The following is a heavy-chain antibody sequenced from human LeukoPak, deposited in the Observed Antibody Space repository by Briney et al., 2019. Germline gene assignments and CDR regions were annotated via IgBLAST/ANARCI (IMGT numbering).Heavy chain of an antibody. CDR1: GGSISSSSYY. Sequence: SDTLSLTCTVSGGSISSSSYYWGWIRQPPGKGLEWIGSIYYSGSTYYNPSLKSRVTISVDTSKNQFSLKLSSVTAADTAVYYCARRYGDYVRWFDPWGQGTLVTVSS. CDR2: IYYSGST. J-gene: IGHJ5*02. D-gene: IGHD4-17*01. CDR3: ARRYGDYVRWFDP. V-gene: IGHV4-39*01.